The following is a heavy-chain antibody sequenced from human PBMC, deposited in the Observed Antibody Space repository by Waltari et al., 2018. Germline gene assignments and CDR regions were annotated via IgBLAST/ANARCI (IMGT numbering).Heavy chain of an antibody. CDR1: GFTFSSYA. J-gene: IGHJ4*02. V-gene: IGHV3-30*04. CDR3: ARARSSSWYSDSPGVDY. D-gene: IGHD6-13*01. CDR2: ISEDVMNK. Sequence: QVQLVESGGGVVQPGRSLRLSCAASGFTFSSYAMHWVRQATGKGLEWVACISEDVMNKYYADSVKGRFTISRDKSKNTLDLQMNSLRAEDTAVYYCARARSSSWYSDSPGVDYWGQGTLVTVSS.